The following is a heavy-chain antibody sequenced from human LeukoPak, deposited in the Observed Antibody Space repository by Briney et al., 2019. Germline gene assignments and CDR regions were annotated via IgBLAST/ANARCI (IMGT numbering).Heavy chain of an antibody. D-gene: IGHD5-18*01. CDR2: IYYSGST. CDR3: ANGWGYGGPFDY. Sequence: SETLSLTCTVSGGSINSYYWSWIRQPPGKGLEWIGSIYYSGSTYYNPSLKSRVTISVDTSKNQFSLKLSSVTAADTAVYYCANGWGYGGPFDYWGQGTLVTVSS. CDR1: GGSINSYY. V-gene: IGHV4-59*05. J-gene: IGHJ4*02.